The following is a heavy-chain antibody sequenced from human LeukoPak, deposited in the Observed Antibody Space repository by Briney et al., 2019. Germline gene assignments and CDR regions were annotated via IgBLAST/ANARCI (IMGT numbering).Heavy chain of an antibody. CDR1: GFTFSSYA. Sequence: GGSLRLSCAASGFTFSSYAMSWVRQAPGKGLEWVSAISGSGDATYYADSVKGRFTISRDNSKNTLYLQMNSLRVEDTAVYYCARARASYNPFDYWGQGTLVTVSS. CDR2: ISGSGDAT. J-gene: IGHJ4*02. V-gene: IGHV3-23*01. CDR3: ARARASYNPFDY. D-gene: IGHD5-24*01.